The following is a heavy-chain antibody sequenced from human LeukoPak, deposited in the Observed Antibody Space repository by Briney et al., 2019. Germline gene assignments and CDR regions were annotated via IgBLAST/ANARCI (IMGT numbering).Heavy chain of an antibody. Sequence: GGSLRLSCAASGFTFSSYSMNWVRQAPGKGLEWVSSISSSSSYIYYADSVKGRFTISRDNAKNSLYLQMNSLRAEDTAVYYCAKVGYSGYDSAYYYYMDVWGKGTTVTVSS. CDR1: GFTFSSYS. D-gene: IGHD5-12*01. CDR3: AKVGYSGYDSAYYYYMDV. J-gene: IGHJ6*03. V-gene: IGHV3-21*04. CDR2: ISSSSSYI.